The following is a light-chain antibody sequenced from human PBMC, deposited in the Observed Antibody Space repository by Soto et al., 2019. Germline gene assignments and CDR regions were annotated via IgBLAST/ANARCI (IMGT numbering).Light chain of an antibody. V-gene: IGLV2-14*03. J-gene: IGLJ2*01. CDR1: SSDVGGYNF. CDR2: DVD. CDR3: SSYSGSSTLVV. Sequence: QSALTQPASMSGSPGQSIAISCTGTSSDVGGYNFVSWYQQHPGKAPKVMIYDVDIRPSGVSDRFSGSKSGNTASLTISGLQAEDEADYYCSSYSGSSTLVVFGGGTQLTVL.